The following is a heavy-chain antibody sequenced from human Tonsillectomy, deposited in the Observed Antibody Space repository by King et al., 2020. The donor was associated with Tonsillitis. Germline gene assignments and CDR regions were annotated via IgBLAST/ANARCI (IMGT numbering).Heavy chain of an antibody. Sequence: QLQESGPGLVKPSETLSLTCAVSGYSISSGYYWGWLRQPPGKGLEWIGSIYHSGSTYYNPSLKSRVTISVDTPKNHFSLKLSSVTAADTAVYYCARRGYGDLSFHYWGQGTLVTVSS. D-gene: IGHD4-17*01. CDR1: GYSISSGYY. V-gene: IGHV4-38-2*01. CDR2: IYHSGST. J-gene: IGHJ4*02. CDR3: ARRGYGDLSFHY.